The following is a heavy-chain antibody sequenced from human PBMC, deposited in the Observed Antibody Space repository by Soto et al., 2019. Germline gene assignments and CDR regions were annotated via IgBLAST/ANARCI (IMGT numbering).Heavy chain of an antibody. V-gene: IGHV4-59*01. Sequence: QVQLQESGPGLVKPSETLSLTCTVYGGSIRSYYWSWIRQPPGKGLEWIGNIYYSGSTNYNPSRKSRVTMSVDMSKIQVSLKLSSVTAADTAVYYCTRVGGYYGDYPNFDYWGQGGLVTVSS. CDR2: IYYSGST. J-gene: IGHJ4*02. CDR3: TRVGGYYGDYPNFDY. CDR1: GGSIRSYY. D-gene: IGHD4-17*01.